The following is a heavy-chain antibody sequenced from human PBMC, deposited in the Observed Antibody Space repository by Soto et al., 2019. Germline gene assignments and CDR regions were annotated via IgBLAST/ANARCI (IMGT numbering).Heavy chain of an antibody. Sequence: QVQLQQWGAGLLKPSETLSLTYAVYGGSFSGYYWSWIRQPPGKGLEWIGEINHSGSTNYNPSLKSRVTISVDTSKNQFSLKLSSVTAADTAVYYCASGGTTVVTWGQGTLVTVSS. CDR1: GGSFSGYY. CDR2: INHSGST. V-gene: IGHV4-34*01. J-gene: IGHJ5*02. D-gene: IGHD4-17*01. CDR3: ASGGTTVVT.